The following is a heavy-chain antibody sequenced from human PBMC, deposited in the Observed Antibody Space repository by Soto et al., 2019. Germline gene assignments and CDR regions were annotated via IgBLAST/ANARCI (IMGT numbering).Heavy chain of an antibody. J-gene: IGHJ4*02. CDR2: IIPILGIA. CDR3: ARGERQQQRDY. Sequence: ASVPVSCRGTAGTFSTYTISWVRQAPGQGLEWMGRIIPILGIANYAQKFQGRVTITADKSTSTAYMELSSLRSEDTAPSYCARGERQQQRDYWGQGSLVTVSS. CDR1: AGTFSTYT. D-gene: IGHD6-13*01. V-gene: IGHV1-69*02.